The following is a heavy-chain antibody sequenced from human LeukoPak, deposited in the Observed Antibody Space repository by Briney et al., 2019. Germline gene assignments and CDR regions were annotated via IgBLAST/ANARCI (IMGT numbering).Heavy chain of an antibody. CDR3: ARDYGYEFVL. V-gene: IGHV3-48*01. CDR2: IGKSSSSI. Sequence: GGSLRLSCAVSGFTFSSYSMNWVRQAPGKGLEWISYIGKSSSSISYADSVKGRFTISTDNAKSSLYLQMNSLRAEDTAVYYCARDYGYEFVLWGEGTLVTVSS. CDR1: GFTFSSYS. J-gene: IGHJ4*02. D-gene: IGHD5-24*01.